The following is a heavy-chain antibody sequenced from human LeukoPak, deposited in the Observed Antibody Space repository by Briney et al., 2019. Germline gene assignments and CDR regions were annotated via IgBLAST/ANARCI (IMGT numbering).Heavy chain of an antibody. CDR2: IKSKTDGGTT. J-gene: IGHJ4*02. CDR1: GFTFSNAW. CDR3: TTKWTLYGDYPAVDY. Sequence: TGGSLRLSCAASGFTFSNAWMSWVRQAPGKGLEWVGRIKSKTDGGTTDYAAPVKGRFTISRDDSKNTLYLQMNSLKTEDTAVYYCTTKWTLYGDYPAVDYWGQGTLVTVSS. V-gene: IGHV3-15*01. D-gene: IGHD4-17*01.